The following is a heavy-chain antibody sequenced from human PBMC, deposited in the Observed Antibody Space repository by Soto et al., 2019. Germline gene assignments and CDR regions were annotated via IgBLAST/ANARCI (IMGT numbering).Heavy chain of an antibody. CDR3: ARGRGRNRPYYYYYMDV. J-gene: IGHJ6*03. D-gene: IGHD3-10*01. V-gene: IGHV4-34*01. Sequence: SETLSLTCAVYGGSFSGYYWSWIRQSPGKGLEWIGEINHSGSTNYNPSLKSRVTISVDTSKNQFSLKLSSVTAADTAVYYCARGRGRNRPYYYYYMDVWGKGTTVTVSS. CDR2: INHSGST. CDR1: GGSFSGYY.